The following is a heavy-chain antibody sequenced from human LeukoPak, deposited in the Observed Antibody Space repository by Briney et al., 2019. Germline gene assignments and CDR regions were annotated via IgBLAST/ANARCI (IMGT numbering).Heavy chain of an antibody. Sequence: SETLSLTCTVSGGSISSYYWSWIRQPPGKGLEWIGYIYYSGSTNYNPSLKSRVTISVDTSKNQFSLKLSSVTAADTAVYYCARMVGCSGGSCYWFGPWGQGTLVTVSS. CDR1: GGSISSYY. CDR3: ARMVGCSGGSCYWFGP. D-gene: IGHD2-15*01. CDR2: IYYSGST. J-gene: IGHJ5*02. V-gene: IGHV4-59*01.